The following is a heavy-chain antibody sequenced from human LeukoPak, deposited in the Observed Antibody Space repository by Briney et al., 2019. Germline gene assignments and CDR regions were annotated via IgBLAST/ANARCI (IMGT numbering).Heavy chain of an antibody. D-gene: IGHD1-26*01. CDR1: GFTVSSNY. CDR2: IWYDGSNK. J-gene: IGHJ6*03. CDR3: ATVGATAQYYYYYMDV. V-gene: IGHV3-33*08. Sequence: PGGSLRLSCAASGFTVSSNYMSWVRQAPGKGLEWVAVIWYDGSNKYYADSVKGRFTISRDNSKNTLYLQMNSLRAEDTAVYYCATVGATAQYYYYYMDVWGKGTTVTVSS.